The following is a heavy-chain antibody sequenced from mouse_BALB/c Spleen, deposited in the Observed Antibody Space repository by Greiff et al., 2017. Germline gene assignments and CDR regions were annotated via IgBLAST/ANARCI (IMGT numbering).Heavy chain of an antibody. CDR1: GYSITSDYA. CDR2: ISYSGST. Sequence: EVKLMESGPGLVKPSQSLSLTCTVTGYSITSDYAWNWIRQFPGNKLEWMGYISYSGSTSYNPSLKSRISITRDTSKNQFFLQLNSVTTEDTATYYCARTLYYYGAEGFAYWGQGTLVTVSA. CDR3: ARTLYYYGAEGFAY. D-gene: IGHD1-1*01. J-gene: IGHJ3*01. V-gene: IGHV3-2*02.